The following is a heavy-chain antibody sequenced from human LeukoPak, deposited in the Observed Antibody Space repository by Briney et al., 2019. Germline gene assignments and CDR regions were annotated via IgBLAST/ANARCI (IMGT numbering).Heavy chain of an antibody. CDR2: INPNSGGT. CDR1: GYTFTGYY. V-gene: IGHV1-2*02. J-gene: IGHJ5*02. D-gene: IGHD5-12*01. CDR3: ARGVLATVLVDP. Sequence: ASVTVSCTPSGYTFTGYYMHWVRQAPGQGLEWMGWINPNSGGTNYAQKFQGRVTMTRDTSISTAYMELSRLRSDDTAVYYCARGVLATVLVDPWGQGTLVTVSS.